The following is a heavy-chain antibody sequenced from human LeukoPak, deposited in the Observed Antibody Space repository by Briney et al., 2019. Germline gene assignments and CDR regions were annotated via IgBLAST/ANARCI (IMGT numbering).Heavy chain of an antibody. Sequence: AGGSLRLSCAASGFTFRDYDMHWVRQTPGRGLEWVSAIGIGDDTHYPDSVKGRFTISRENAKNSLYLQMSSLRDGDTAMYYCVRGGIRVSGIDAFDIWGQGTMVTVSS. CDR3: VRGGIRVSGIDAFDI. V-gene: IGHV3-13*01. D-gene: IGHD5/OR15-5a*01. J-gene: IGHJ3*02. CDR2: IGIGDDT. CDR1: GFTFRDYD.